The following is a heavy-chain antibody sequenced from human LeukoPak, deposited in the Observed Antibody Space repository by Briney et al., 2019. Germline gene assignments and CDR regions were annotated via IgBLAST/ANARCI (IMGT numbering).Heavy chain of an antibody. Sequence: GGSLRLSCAASGFTFSSYWMSWVRQAPGKGLEWVSSISSSSSYIYYADSVKGRFTISRDNAKNSLYLQMNSLRAEDTAVYYCARVITIFGVVSRSVDYWGQGTLVTVSS. CDR1: GFTFSSYW. CDR2: ISSSSSYI. D-gene: IGHD3-3*01. V-gene: IGHV3-21*01. J-gene: IGHJ4*02. CDR3: ARVITIFGVVSRSVDY.